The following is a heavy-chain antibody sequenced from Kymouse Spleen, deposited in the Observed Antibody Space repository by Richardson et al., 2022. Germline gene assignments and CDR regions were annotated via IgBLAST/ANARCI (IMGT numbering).Heavy chain of an antibody. Sequence: EVQLVESGGGLVQPGGSLRLSCAASGFTFSDHYMDWVRQAPGKGLEWVGRTRNKANSYTTEYAASVKGRFTISRDDSKNSLYLQMNSLKTEDTAVYYCARDGTGTTAFDIWGQGTMVTVSS. CDR3: ARDGTGTTAFDI. V-gene: IGHV3-72*01. D-gene: IGHD1-7*01. CDR1: GFTFSDHY. J-gene: IGHJ3*02. CDR2: TRNKANSYTT.